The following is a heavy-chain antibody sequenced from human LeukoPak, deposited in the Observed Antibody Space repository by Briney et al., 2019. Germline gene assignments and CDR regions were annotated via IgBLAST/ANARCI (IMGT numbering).Heavy chain of an antibody. J-gene: IGHJ6*03. Sequence: ASVKVSCKAFGYTFTSNYMHWVRQAPGQGLEWMGWINPNSGGTNYAQKFQGRVTMTRDTSISTAYMELSRLRSDDTAVYYCARAGGIFGVVTRYYYYMDVWGKGTTVTVSS. V-gene: IGHV1-2*02. CDR3: ARAGGIFGVVTRYYYYMDV. CDR2: INPNSGGT. CDR1: GYTFTSNY. D-gene: IGHD3-3*01.